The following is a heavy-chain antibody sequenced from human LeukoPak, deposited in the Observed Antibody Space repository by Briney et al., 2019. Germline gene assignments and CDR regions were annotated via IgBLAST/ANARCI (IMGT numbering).Heavy chain of an antibody. D-gene: IGHD3-22*01. CDR2: FDPEDGET. V-gene: IGHV1-24*01. CDR1: GYTLTELS. CDR3: ATDPRAYYDSSSPRRSHAFDI. J-gene: IGHJ3*02. Sequence: ASVKVSCKVSGYTLTELSMHWVRQAPGKGLEWMGGFDPEDGETIYAQKFQGRVTMTEDTSTDTAYMELSSLRSEDTAVYYCATDPRAYYDSSSPRRSHAFDIWGQGTMVTVSS.